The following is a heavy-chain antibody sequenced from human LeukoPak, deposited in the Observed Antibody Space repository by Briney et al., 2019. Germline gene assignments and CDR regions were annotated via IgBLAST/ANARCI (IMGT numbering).Heavy chain of an antibody. CDR2: IYYSGST. J-gene: IGHJ4*02. CDR1: GGSISSYY. D-gene: IGHD3-9*01. V-gene: IGHV4-59*08. CDR3: ARLTPLYDILTGFDY. Sequence: SSETLSLTCTVSGGSISSYYWSWIRQPPGKGLEWIGYIYYSGSTNYNPSLKSRVTISVDTSKNQFSLKLSSVTAADTAVYYCARLTPLYDILTGFDYWGQGTLVTVSS.